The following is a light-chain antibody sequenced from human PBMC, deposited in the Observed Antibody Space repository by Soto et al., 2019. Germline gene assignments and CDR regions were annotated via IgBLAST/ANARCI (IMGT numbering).Light chain of an antibody. CDR1: QSVSSN. CDR2: GAS. J-gene: IGKJ2*01. V-gene: IGKV3-15*01. CDR3: QQYNNWPLP. Sequence: EIVMTQSPATLSVSPGERATVSGRASQSVSSNLAWYQQKPGQAPRLLIYGASTRATGIPARFSGSGSGTELTRTIASLQSEEFAVYYCQQYNNWPLPFGQGTKLQLK.